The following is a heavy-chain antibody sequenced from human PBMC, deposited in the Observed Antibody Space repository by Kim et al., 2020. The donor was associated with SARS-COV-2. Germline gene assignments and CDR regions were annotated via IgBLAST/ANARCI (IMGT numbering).Heavy chain of an antibody. D-gene: IGHD2-2*01. CDR2: TVGGGGGDT. V-gene: IGHV3-23*01. CDR1: GFTFSSYA. CDR3: AKASRGRCNSVRCYHFDY. Sequence: GGSLRLSCAASGFTFSSYAMSWVRQAPGTGLEWVATTVGGGGGDTYHADSVRGRFTISRDNSKNTLFLRMNSLRAEDTAVYYCAKASRGRCNSVRCYHFDYWGQGTLVTVSS. J-gene: IGHJ4*02.